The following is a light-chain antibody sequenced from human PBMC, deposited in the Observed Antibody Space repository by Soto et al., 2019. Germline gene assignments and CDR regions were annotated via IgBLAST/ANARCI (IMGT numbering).Light chain of an antibody. Sequence: QSVLTQPASVSGSPGQSITISCTGATSDIGTFNLVSWYQQHPGKVPKLMIYEVTRRPSNTSTRFSGSKSGNVASLTVSGLRAEDEADYYCSSYTDSSNYVFGTGTKVTVL. CDR1: TSDIGTFNL. V-gene: IGLV2-14*02. CDR2: EVT. CDR3: SSYTDSSNYV. J-gene: IGLJ1*01.